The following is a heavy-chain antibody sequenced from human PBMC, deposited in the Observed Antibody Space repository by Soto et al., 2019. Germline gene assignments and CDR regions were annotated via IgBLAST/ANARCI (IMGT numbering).Heavy chain of an antibody. CDR1: GFTFSSYW. J-gene: IGHJ4*02. D-gene: IGHD2-15*01. CDR2: INSDGSST. Sequence: EVQLVESGGGLVQPGGSLRLSCAASGFTFSSYWMHWVRQAPGKGRVWVSRINSDGSSTSYADSVKGRLTISRDNAKNTLYLQLNSLRADDTAVYYCVRTSLVVAAATREDYWGQGTLVTVSS. V-gene: IGHV3-74*01. CDR3: VRTSLVVAAATREDY.